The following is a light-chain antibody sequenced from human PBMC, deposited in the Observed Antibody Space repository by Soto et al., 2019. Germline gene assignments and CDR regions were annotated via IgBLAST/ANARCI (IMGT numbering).Light chain of an antibody. Sequence: DIQITQSPSTLSSSVGYIVTITCRSSQSISRWLAWYQQAPGKAPNLLIFDASSLESGVPSRFSGSGSGTEFTLTISSLQPDDFATYYCQQYGIYYSFGQGTKVDIK. V-gene: IGKV1-5*01. CDR3: QQYGIYYS. J-gene: IGKJ2*03. CDR1: QSISRW. CDR2: DAS.